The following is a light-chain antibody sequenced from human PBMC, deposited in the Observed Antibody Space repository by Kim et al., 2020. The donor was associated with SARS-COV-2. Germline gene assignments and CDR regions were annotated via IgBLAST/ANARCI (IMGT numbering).Light chain of an antibody. CDR1: SSDVGAYNY. J-gene: IGLJ1*01. V-gene: IGLV2-14*01. CDR3: CSYATSRSYV. CDR2: DVS. Sequence: QSALTQPASVSGSPGQSITISCTGTSSDVGAYNYVSWYQLHPGKAPELMVFDVSERPSGISNRFSGSKSGNTASLTITGLQAEDEADYYCCSYATSRSYVFGTGTTLTVL.